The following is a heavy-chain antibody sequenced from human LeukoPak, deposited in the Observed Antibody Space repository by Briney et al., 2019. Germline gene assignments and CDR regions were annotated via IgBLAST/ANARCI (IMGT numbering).Heavy chain of an antibody. D-gene: IGHD6-19*01. J-gene: IGHJ4*02. CDR3: AKDLEAVAGTDY. CDR1: GFTFSSYG. Sequence: GGSLRLSCAASGFTFSSYGMHWVRQAPGKGLERVAFIRYDGSNKYYADSVKGRFTISRDNSKNALYLQMNSLRAEDTAVYYCAKDLEAVAGTDYWGQGTLVTVSS. CDR2: IRYDGSNK. V-gene: IGHV3-30*02.